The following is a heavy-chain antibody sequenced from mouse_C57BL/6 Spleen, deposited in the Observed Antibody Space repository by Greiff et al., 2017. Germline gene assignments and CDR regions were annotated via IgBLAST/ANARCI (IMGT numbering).Heavy chain of an antibody. J-gene: IGHJ1*03. CDR2: IRNKANNHAT. V-gene: IGHV6-6*01. CDR3: TRRRGYYYGSSYVWYFGV. Sequence: EVMLVESGGGLVQPGGSMKLSCAASGFTFSDAWMDWVRQSPEKGLEWVAEIRNKANNHATYYAESVKGRFTISSDDSKSSVYLQMNSLRAEDTGIYYCTRRRGYYYGSSYVWYFGVWGTGTTVTVSS. CDR1: GFTFSDAW. D-gene: IGHD1-1*01.